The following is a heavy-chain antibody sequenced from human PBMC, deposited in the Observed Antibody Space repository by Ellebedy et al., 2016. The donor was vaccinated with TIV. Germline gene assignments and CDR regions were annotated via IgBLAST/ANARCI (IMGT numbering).Heavy chain of an antibody. J-gene: IGHJ4*02. CDR1: GFTFSSYA. Sequence: GGSLRLXCAASGFTFSSYAMNWVRQAPGKGLEWVSAISGGGGSTYYADSVTGRFTISRDNSKNTLYLQMISLRAEDTAVYYCAKRYYSDSSGFLGSFDSWGQGTLVTVSS. CDR2: ISGGGGST. D-gene: IGHD3-22*01. CDR3: AKRYYSDSSGFLGSFDS. V-gene: IGHV3-23*01.